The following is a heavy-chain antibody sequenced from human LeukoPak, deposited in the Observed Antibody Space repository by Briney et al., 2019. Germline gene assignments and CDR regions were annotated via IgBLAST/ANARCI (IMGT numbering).Heavy chain of an antibody. CDR3: ARGVPASDPSGVDAFDL. D-gene: IGHD2-15*01. CDR1: RFTLEDYA. J-gene: IGHJ3*01. CDR2: INWSGGTT. V-gene: IGHV3-20*01. Sequence: GGSLRLSCAASRFTLEDYAMSWVRHTPEKGLEWVAGINWSGGTTGYADSVKGRFTVSRDNAKNSLSLEMNSLRVEYTALYHCARGVPASDPSGVDAFDLWGQGSVVTVSS.